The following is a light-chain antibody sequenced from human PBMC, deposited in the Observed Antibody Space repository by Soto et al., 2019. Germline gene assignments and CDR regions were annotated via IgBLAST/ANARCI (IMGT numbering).Light chain of an antibody. CDR1: QSVTSSY. J-gene: IGKJ1*01. V-gene: IGKV3-20*01. CDR2: GAS. Sequence: EIVLMQSPGTLSLSPGERATLSCRASQSVTSSYLAWYQQRPGQAPRLLIYGASYRATGIPDRFSGSGSVTDFTLTISRLEPEDFAIYYCQQYGRSPDTFGQGTKVDIK. CDR3: QQYGRSPDT.